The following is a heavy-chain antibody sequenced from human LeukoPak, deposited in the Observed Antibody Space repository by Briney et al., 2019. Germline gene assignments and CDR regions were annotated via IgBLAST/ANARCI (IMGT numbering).Heavy chain of an antibody. CDR3: ARDLVGGSYNY. Sequence: EAAVKVSCKASGYTFTGYYMHWVRQAPGQGLEWMGWINPNSGGTNYAQKFQGRVTMTRDTSISTAYMELSRLRSDDTAVYYCARDLVGGSYNYWGQGTLVTVSS. J-gene: IGHJ4*02. CDR2: INPNSGGT. D-gene: IGHD1-26*01. V-gene: IGHV1-2*02. CDR1: GYTFTGYY.